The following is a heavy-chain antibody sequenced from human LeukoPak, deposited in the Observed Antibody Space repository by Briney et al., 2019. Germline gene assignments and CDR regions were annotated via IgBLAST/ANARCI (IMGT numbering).Heavy chain of an antibody. V-gene: IGHV3-21*01. Sequence: MAGGSLRLSCAASGFTFSSYSMNWVRQAPGKGLEWVSSISSSSSYIYYADSVKGRFTISRDNAKNSLYLQMNSLRAEDTAVYYRARAGYSSSGGFDYWGQGTLVTVSS. J-gene: IGHJ4*02. CDR2: ISSSSSYI. D-gene: IGHD6-19*01. CDR1: GFTFSSYS. CDR3: ARAGYSSSGGFDY.